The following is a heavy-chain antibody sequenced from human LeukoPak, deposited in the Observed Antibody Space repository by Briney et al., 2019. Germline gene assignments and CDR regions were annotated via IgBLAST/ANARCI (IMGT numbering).Heavy chain of an antibody. V-gene: IGHV4-59*01. CDR2: IYYSGST. D-gene: IGHD2-2*01. CDR1: GGSISSYY. J-gene: IGHJ5*02. CDR3: ARVVSLYCSSTSCYGLDP. Sequence: SETLSLTCTVSGGSISSYYWSWIRQPPGKGLEWIGYIYYSGSTNYNPSLKSRVTISVDTSKNQFSLRLSSVNAADTAVYYCARVVSLYCSSTSCYGLDPWGQGTLVTVSS.